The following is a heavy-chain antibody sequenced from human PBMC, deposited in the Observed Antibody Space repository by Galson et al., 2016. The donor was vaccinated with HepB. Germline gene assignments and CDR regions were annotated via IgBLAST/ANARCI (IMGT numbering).Heavy chain of an antibody. D-gene: IGHD2/OR15-2a*01. Sequence: SVKVSCKASDYTFTNYGISWVRQAPGQGLEWMGWISTARGNTNYAQKFQGRVTMTTDTSTSTAYMELGSLTSDDTAVYYCARGLGPEYYQFWGQGTLVTVSS. CDR1: DYTFTNYG. J-gene: IGHJ1*01. CDR2: ISTARGNT. CDR3: ARGLGPEYYQF. V-gene: IGHV1-18*01.